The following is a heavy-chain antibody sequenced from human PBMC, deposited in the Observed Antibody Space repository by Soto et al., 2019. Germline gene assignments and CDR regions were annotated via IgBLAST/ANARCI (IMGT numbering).Heavy chain of an antibody. CDR3: ARDTYYDTWSGYLRPPYYFDY. V-gene: IGHV1-2*02. CDR1: GYTFTGYY. J-gene: IGHJ4*02. Sequence: ASVKVSCKASGYTFTGYYIHWVRQAPGQGLEWMGWINSNSGGTNYAQKFQGRVTMTRDTSSRTAYMELSRLSSDDTAVYYCARDTYYDTWSGYLRPPYYFDYWGQGTLVTVSS. CDR2: INSNSGGT. D-gene: IGHD3-3*01.